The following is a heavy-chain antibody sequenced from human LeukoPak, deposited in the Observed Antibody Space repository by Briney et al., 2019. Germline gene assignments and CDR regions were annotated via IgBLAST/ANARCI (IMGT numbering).Heavy chain of an antibody. CDR2: IYSGGST. CDR3: ARDPGDLYWYFDL. V-gene: IGHV3-53*01. J-gene: IGHJ2*01. D-gene: IGHD3-16*01. Sequence: GGSLRLSCAASGFTVSSNYMSWVRQAPGKGLEWVSVIYSGGSTYYADSVKGRFTISRDNSKNTLYLQMYSLRAEDTAVYYCARDPGDLYWYFDLWGRGTLVTVSS. CDR1: GFTVSSNY.